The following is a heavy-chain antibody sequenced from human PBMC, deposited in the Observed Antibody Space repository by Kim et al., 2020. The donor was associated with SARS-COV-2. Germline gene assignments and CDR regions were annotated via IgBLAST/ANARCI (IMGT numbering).Heavy chain of an antibody. CDR1: GYSISSGYY. Sequence: SETLSLTCTVSGYSISSGYYWGWIRQPPGKGLEWIGSIYHSGSTYYNPSLKSRVTISVDTSKNQFSLKLSSVTAADTAVYYCARADMVRGVRRAAFDIWGQGTMVTVSS. V-gene: IGHV4-38-2*02. CDR3: ARADMVRGVRRAAFDI. D-gene: IGHD3-10*01. CDR2: IYHSGST. J-gene: IGHJ3*02.